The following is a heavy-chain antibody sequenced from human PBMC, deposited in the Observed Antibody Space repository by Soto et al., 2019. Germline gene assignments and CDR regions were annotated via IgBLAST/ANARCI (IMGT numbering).Heavy chain of an antibody. V-gene: IGHV3-74*01. CDR3: ARVLTGSWNWFDP. CDR1: GFTFSSYW. D-gene: IGHD6-13*01. CDR2: INSDGSRT. Sequence: EVQLVESGGGLVQPGESLRLSCAASGFTFSSYWMHWVRQAPGKGLVWVSRINSDGSRTNYADSVKGRFTVSRDNAKKPQYLQMNSLRAEDTAVYYCARVLTGSWNWFDPWGQGTLVTVSS. J-gene: IGHJ5*02.